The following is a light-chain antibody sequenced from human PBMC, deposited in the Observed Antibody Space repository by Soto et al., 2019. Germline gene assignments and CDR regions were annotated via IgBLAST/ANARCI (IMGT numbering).Light chain of an antibody. CDR1: QSFSNN. CDR3: QQYDNRPPFT. J-gene: IGKJ3*01. V-gene: IGKV3-15*01. CDR2: GAS. Sequence: AMTPSPATLSVSPGESAILSCRTSQSFSNNLDWYQQKPGLAPRLLICGASTRATGIPARFSGSGSGTEFTLTISSLQYEDVAVYYCQQYDNRPPFTFGHGTRVDIK.